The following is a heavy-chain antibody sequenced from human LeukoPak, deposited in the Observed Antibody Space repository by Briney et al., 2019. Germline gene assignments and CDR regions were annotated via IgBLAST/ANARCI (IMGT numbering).Heavy chain of an antibody. V-gene: IGHV5-51*01. CDR1: GYSFTSYW. Sequence: GESLKISCQGSGYSFTSYWIGWVRQMPGKGLEWMGIIYPGDSDTRYSPSFQGQVTISADKSISTAYQQWSSLKASDTAMYYCARRPKFIAVAADDAFDIWGQGTMVTVSS. J-gene: IGHJ3*02. D-gene: IGHD6-19*01. CDR2: IYPGDSDT. CDR3: ARRPKFIAVAADDAFDI.